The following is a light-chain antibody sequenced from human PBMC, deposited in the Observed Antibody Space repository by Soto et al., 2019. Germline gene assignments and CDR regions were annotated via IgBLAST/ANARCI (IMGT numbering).Light chain of an antibody. J-gene: IGKJ2*01. CDR3: QQRSNWPPYT. CDR2: DAS. CDR1: QNVSSY. Sequence: EIVLTQSPVTLSLSPGEIATLSCRASQNVSSYLAWYQQKPGQTPRLLIYDASNRATGIPARFSGSGSGTDFTLIISNLEPEDFAVYYCQQRSNWPPYTFGQGTKLEIK. V-gene: IGKV3-11*01.